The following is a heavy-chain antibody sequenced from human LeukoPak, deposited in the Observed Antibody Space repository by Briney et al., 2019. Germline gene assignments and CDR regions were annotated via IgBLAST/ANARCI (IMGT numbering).Heavy chain of an antibody. CDR3: ARDPKSSITGFGNWFDP. D-gene: IGHD1-20*01. CDR2: ISAYNGNT. J-gene: IGHJ5*02. CDR1: GYTFTSYG. V-gene: IGHV1-18*01. Sequence: GASVKVSCKASGYTFTSYGISWVRQAPGQGLEWMGWISAYNGNTNYAQKLQGRVTMTTDTSTSTAYMELRSLRSDDTAVYYCARDPKSSITGFGNWFDPWGQGTLVTVSS.